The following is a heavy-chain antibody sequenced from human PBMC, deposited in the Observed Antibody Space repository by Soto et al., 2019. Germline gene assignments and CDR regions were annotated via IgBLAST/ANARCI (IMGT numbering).Heavy chain of an antibody. V-gene: IGHV4-59*01. CDR2: IYYSGST. CDR1: GGSISSYY. J-gene: IGHJ6*02. CDR3: ARDGPQVFRDRAARPTHRNGYYYYYYGMDV. Sequence: PSETLSLTCTVSGGSISSYYWSWIRQPPGKGLEWIGYIYYSGSTNYNPSLKSRVTISVDTSKNQFSLKLSSVTAADTAVYYCARDGPQVFRDRAARPTHRNGYYYYYYGMDVWGQGTTVTVSS. D-gene: IGHD6-6*01.